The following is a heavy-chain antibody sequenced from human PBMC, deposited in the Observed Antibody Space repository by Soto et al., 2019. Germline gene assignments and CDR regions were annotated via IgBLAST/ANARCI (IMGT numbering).Heavy chain of an antibody. Sequence: PSETLSLTCTVADGSISSYYCSWIRQPPGKGLEWIGYIYYSGSTNYNPSLKSRVTISVDTSKNQFSLKLSSVTAADTAVYYCARGGTVTTSTVSPYYYGMDVWGQGTTVTVSS. CDR1: DGSISSYY. D-gene: IGHD4-17*01. J-gene: IGHJ6*02. CDR2: IYYSGST. CDR3: ARGGTVTTSTVSPYYYGMDV. V-gene: IGHV4-59*01.